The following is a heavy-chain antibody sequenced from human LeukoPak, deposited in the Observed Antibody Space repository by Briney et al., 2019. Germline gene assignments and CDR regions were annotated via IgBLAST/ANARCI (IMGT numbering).Heavy chain of an antibody. D-gene: IGHD3-22*01. CDR2: IKSYTDGGAT. V-gene: IGHV3-15*01. Sequence: GGSLRLSCAVSGFTFSDAWMNWVRQAPGKGLEWVGRIKSYTDGGATDYAAPVKGRFTISRDDSANTVFLHMNSLITEDAAVYYCATAPGYWATAPFDFWGQGTLVTVSS. CDR3: ATAPGYWATAPFDF. J-gene: IGHJ4*02. CDR1: GFTFSDAW.